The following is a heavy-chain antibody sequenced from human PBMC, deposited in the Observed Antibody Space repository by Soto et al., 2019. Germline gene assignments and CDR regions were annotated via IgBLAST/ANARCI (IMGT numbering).Heavy chain of an antibody. D-gene: IGHD1-26*01. J-gene: IGHJ4*02. CDR2: IYYSGST. Sequence: SESLSLTCTVSGGSISSYYWSWIRQPPGKGLEWIGYIYYSGSTNYNPSLKSRVTISVDTSKNQFSLKLSSVTAADTAVYYCARVRRTWEPYLFDYWGQGTLVTVSS. CDR1: GGSISSYY. V-gene: IGHV4-59*01. CDR3: ARVRRTWEPYLFDY.